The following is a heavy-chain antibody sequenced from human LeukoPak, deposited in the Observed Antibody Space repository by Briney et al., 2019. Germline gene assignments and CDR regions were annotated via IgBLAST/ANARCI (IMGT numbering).Heavy chain of an antibody. J-gene: IGHJ4*02. D-gene: IGHD3-3*01. V-gene: IGHV4-31*03. CDR1: GGSISSGGYY. Sequence: SETLSLTCTVSGGSISSGGYYWSWIRQHPGKGLEWIGYIYYSGSTYYNPSLKSRVTISVDTSKNQFSLKLSSVTAADTAVYYCARAAAAYDFWSGYYHYFDYWGRGTLVTVSS. CDR2: IYYSGST. CDR3: ARAAAAYDFWSGYYHYFDY.